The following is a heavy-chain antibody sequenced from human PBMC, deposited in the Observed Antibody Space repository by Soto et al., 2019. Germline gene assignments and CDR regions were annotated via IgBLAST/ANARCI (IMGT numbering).Heavy chain of an antibody. J-gene: IGHJ4*02. D-gene: IGHD4-17*01. CDR1: GLSFRNDW. Sequence: GSLRLSCAGAGLSFRNDWLSWVRQAPGKGLEWVANINQDGSERYYVDSVRGRFTISRDNVENSLYLQLNSLRPEDTAVYYCAVYGYGVSAAAYWGQGTLVTVSS. CDR2: INQDGSER. CDR3: AVYGYGVSAAAY. V-gene: IGHV3-7*03.